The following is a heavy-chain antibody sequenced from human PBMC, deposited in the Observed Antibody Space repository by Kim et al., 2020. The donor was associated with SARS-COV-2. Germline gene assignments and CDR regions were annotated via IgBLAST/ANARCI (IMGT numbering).Heavy chain of an antibody. V-gene: IGHV3-21*01. D-gene: IGHD3-10*01. CDR3: ARGITMVRGADV. J-gene: IGHJ6*04. Sequence: AASGRGRFTNSRDNAKNSLYLQMNSLRAEDTAVYYCARGITMVRGADVWGKGTTVTVSS.